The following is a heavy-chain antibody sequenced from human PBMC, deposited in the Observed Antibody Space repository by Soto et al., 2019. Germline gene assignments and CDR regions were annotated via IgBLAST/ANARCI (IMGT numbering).Heavy chain of an antibody. CDR2: ISGRGSST. V-gene: IGHV3-23*01. Sequence: DVQLLESGGGLLVQPGGSLRLSCAASGFTFSSYAMSWVRQAPGKGLEWVSGISGRGSSTYYVDSVKGRFTISRDNSKKTLSLQMNSLRADDTAVYYCAKGDRNQPAVFDYWGQGTLVTVSS. D-gene: IGHD2-2*01. CDR3: AKGDRNQPAVFDY. CDR1: GFTFSSYA. J-gene: IGHJ4*02.